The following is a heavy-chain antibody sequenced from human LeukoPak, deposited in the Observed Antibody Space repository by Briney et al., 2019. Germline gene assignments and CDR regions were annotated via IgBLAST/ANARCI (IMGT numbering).Heavy chain of an antibody. D-gene: IGHD1-20*01. CDR3: ARLFIQYNFFDY. CDR1: GGSFSGYY. Sequence: PSETLSLTCAVYGGSFSGYYWSWIRQPPGKGLEWIGEINHSGSTNYNPSLKSRVTISVDTSKNQFSLKLSSVTAADTAVYYCARLFIQYNFFDYWGQGTLVTVSS. V-gene: IGHV4-34*01. J-gene: IGHJ4*02. CDR2: INHSGST.